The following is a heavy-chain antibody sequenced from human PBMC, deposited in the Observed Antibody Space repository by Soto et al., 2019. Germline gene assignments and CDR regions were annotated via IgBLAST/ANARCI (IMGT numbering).Heavy chain of an antibody. CDR2: ISPSGTT. CDR3: ARAPKVSGSAQTRPDF. CDR1: SGSLSGYY. V-gene: IGHV4-34*01. Sequence: KSSETLSLTCSLYSGSLSGYYWSWIRQPPGEGLEWIGEISPSGTTNYSPSLKSRVSISVDTSKNQFSLNLTSLTAADTAVYYCARAPKVSGSAQTRPDFWGQGSLVTVSS. J-gene: IGHJ4*02. D-gene: IGHD6-6*01.